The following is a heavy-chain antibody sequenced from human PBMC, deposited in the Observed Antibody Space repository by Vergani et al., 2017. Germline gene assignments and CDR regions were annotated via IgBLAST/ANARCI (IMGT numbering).Heavy chain of an antibody. D-gene: IGHD1-14*01. CDR1: GFTFRSYY. J-gene: IGHJ5*02. Sequence: EVQLVESGGGLVQPGGSLRLSCAASGFTFRSYYMSWVRQAPGKGLDCLANRKPDGSEKYYVDSVRGRFTISRDNYKSTMYLQMNSLRDEDTGVYYCARDLRLLYNRFDPWGQGTLVTVSS. CDR3: ARDLRLLYNRFDP. V-gene: IGHV3-7*01. CDR2: RKPDGSEK.